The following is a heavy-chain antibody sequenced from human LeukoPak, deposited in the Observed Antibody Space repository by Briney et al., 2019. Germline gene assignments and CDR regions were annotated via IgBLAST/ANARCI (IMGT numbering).Heavy chain of an antibody. CDR3: ARGSITMVRGVPGVAQYYFDY. D-gene: IGHD3-10*01. CDR1: GFTFSDYW. J-gene: IGHJ4*02. Sequence: GGSLRLSCAASGFTFSDYWMSWVRQAPGKGLEWVANIKQDGSEKYYVDSVKGRFTISRDNAKNSLYLQMNSLRAEDTAVYYCARGSITMVRGVPGVAQYYFDYWGQGTLVTVSS. V-gene: IGHV3-7*01. CDR2: IKQDGSEK.